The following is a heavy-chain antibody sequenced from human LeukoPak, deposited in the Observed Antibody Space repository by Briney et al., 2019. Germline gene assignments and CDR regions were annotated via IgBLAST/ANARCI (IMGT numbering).Heavy chain of an antibody. Sequence: ASVKVSCKASGYTFTGYYMHWVRQAHGQGLEWMGWINPNSGDTNYAQKFQGRVTMTRDTSISTAYMELSRLISDDTAEYYCARGGPYTYTYPDYWGQGTLVTVSP. CDR2: INPNSGDT. D-gene: IGHD5-18*01. CDR1: GYTFTGYY. J-gene: IGHJ4*02. V-gene: IGHV1-2*02. CDR3: ARGGPYTYTYPDY.